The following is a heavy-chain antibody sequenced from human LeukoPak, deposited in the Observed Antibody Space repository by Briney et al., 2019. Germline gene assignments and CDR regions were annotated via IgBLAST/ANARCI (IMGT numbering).Heavy chain of an antibody. CDR2: IYYSGST. D-gene: IGHD2-2*01. CDR3: ARRYCSSTSCSYYFDY. J-gene: IGHJ4*02. CDR1: GGSISSYY. V-gene: IGHV4-59*08. Sequence: PSETLSLTCTVSGGSISSYYWSWIRQPPGKGLEWIGYIYYSGSTNYNPSLKSRVTISVDTSKNQFSLKLSSVTAAGTAVYYCARRYCSSTSCSYYFDYWGQGTLVTVSS.